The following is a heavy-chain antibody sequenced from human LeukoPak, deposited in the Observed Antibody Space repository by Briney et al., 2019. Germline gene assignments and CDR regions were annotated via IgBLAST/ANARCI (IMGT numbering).Heavy chain of an antibody. D-gene: IGHD4-17*01. Sequence: PGGSLRLSCAASGFTFSSYAMSWVRQAPGKGLEWVSAISGSTSTIKYADSVMGRFTISRDNAKNSLYLQMNSLRDEDTAVYYCARDLYGDYSFDYWGQGTLVTVSS. J-gene: IGHJ4*02. V-gene: IGHV3-48*02. CDR3: ARDLYGDYSFDY. CDR2: ISGSTSTI. CDR1: GFTFSSYA.